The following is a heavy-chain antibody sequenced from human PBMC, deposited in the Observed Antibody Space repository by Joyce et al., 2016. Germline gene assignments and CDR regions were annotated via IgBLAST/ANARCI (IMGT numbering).Heavy chain of an antibody. CDR1: GYTFTNYE. J-gene: IGHJ5*02. CDR3: ARDRGAVTETLPLHDR. Sequence: QVQLVQSGPEVKKPGASVKVSCKASGYTFTNYEISWVRQAPGQGLQWMGWIRNNNGKPKYSPKFQGRITMTRDTATTTVYMELRSLGSDDTDVYYCARDRGAVTETLPLHDRWGQGTLVTVSS. D-gene: IGHD6-19*01. V-gene: IGHV1-18*01. CDR2: IRNNNGKP.